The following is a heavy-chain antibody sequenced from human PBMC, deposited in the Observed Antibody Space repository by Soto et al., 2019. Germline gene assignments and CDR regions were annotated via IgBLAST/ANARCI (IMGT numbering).Heavy chain of an antibody. CDR3: AREGYGYGDLGI. CDR2: ITAGNGNT. J-gene: IGHJ3*02. V-gene: IGHV1-3*05. CDR1: GYTFTSYA. Sequence: QVQLVQSGAEEKKPGASVKVSCKASGYTFTSYAMHWVRQAPGQRLEWMGWITAGNGNTKYSQKFQGRVTITRDTSASTAYRELSRLRSEDTAVYYCAREGYGYGDLGIWGQGTMVTVSS. D-gene: IGHD4-17*01.